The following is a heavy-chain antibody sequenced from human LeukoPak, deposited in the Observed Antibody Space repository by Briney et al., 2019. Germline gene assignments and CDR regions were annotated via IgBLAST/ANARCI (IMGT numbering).Heavy chain of an antibody. CDR3: ARDQSVTNYYYGMDV. CDR1: GFTFSSYS. V-gene: IGHV3-21*04. CDR2: ISSSSYI. J-gene: IGHJ6*02. Sequence: PGGSLRLSCAASGFTFSSYSMNWVRQAPGKGLEWVSSISSSSYIYYADSVKGRFTISRDNAKNSLYLQMNSLRAEDTAVYYCARDQSVTNYYYGMDVWGQGTTVTVSS. D-gene: IGHD4-17*01.